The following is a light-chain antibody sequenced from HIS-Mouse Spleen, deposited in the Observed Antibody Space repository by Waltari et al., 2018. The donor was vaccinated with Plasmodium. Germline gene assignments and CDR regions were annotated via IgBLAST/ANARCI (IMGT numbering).Light chain of an antibody. V-gene: IGLV3-1*01. J-gene: IGLJ2*01. CDR1: KLGDKY. CDR2: QDS. Sequence: SYELTQPPSVSVSPGQTASITCSGDKLGDKYACWYQQKPGQSPVLVIYQDSKRPSGIRERFSGSNSGKTATLTISGTQAMDEADYYCQAWDSSTVVFGGGTKLTVL. CDR3: QAWDSSTVV.